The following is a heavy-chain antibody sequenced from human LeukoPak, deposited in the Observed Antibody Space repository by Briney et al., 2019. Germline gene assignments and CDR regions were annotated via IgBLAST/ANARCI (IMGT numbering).Heavy chain of an antibody. CDR2: INGSGGST. V-gene: IGHV3-23*01. CDR1: GFTFSSYA. J-gene: IGHJ4*02. CDR3: AKRIQSAMATGY. Sequence: PGRSLRLSCAASGFTFSSYAMSWVRQAPGKGLEWVSDINGSGGSTYYADSVKGRFTISRDNSKNTLYLQMNGLRAEDTAVYYCAKRIQSAMATGYWGQGTLVTVSS. D-gene: IGHD5-18*01.